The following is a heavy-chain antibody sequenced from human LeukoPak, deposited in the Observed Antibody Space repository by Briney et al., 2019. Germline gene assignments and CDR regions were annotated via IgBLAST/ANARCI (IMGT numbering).Heavy chain of an antibody. J-gene: IGHJ6*03. D-gene: IGHD2-2*01. V-gene: IGHV3-20*04. CDR2: INWNGGST. CDR1: GFTFDDYG. CDR3: ARVPSTYCSSTSCYYYYYYMDV. Sequence: RAGGSLRLSCAASGFTFDDYGMSWVRQAPGKGLEWVSGINWNGGSTGYADSVKGRFTISRDNAKNSLYLQMNSLRAEDTALYYCARVPSTYCSSTSCYYYYYYMDVWGEGTTVTVSS.